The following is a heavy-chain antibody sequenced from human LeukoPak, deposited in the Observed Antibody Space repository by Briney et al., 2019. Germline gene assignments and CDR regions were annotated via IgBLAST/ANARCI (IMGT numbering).Heavy chain of an antibody. D-gene: IGHD5-18*01. J-gene: IGHJ4*02. CDR1: GYTFTGYY. CDR2: INPNSGGT. CDR3: AREDTAMVIRGPPFDY. V-gene: IGHV1-2*02. Sequence: ASVKVSCKASGYTFTGYYMHWVRQAPGQGLEWIGWINPNSGGTNYAQKFQGRVTMTRDTSISTAYMELSRLRSDDTAVYYCAREDTAMVIRGPPFDYWGQGTLVTVSS.